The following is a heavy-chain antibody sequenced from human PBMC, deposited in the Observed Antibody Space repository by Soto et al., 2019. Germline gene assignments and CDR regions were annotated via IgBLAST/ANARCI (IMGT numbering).Heavy chain of an antibody. J-gene: IGHJ4*01. CDR1: GYSFTSYW. CDR2: IYPGDSDT. D-gene: IGHD3-3*02. V-gene: IGHV5-51*01. Sequence: GESLKISCKGSGYSFTSYWIGWVRQMPGKGLEWMGIIYPGDSDTRYSPSFQGQVTISTDKSLSTAYLQWSSLKASDTGMYYCARQSSRICDFWGQGTLVTVSS. CDR3: ARQSSRICDF.